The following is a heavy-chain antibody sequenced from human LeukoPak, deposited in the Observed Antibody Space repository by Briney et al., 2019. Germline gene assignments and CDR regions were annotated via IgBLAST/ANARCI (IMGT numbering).Heavy chain of an antibody. V-gene: IGHV3-15*01. J-gene: IGHJ4*02. CDR2: IKSRNRGETV. CDR3: TTDGSTTLSNTFDY. Sequence: GGSLRLSCAASGFTFSDAWMNWVRLAPGKGLEWVGRIKSRNRGETVDYAASVKGRFTISRDDSKTTVYLQMNSLKTEDTAIYYCTTDGSTTLSNTFDYWGQETLVTVSS. D-gene: IGHD1-26*01. CDR1: GFTFSDAW.